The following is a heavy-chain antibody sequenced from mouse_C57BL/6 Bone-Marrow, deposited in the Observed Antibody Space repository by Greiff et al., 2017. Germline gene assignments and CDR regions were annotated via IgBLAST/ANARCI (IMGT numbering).Heavy chain of an antibody. D-gene: IGHD2-2*01. CDR1: GYAFSSSW. J-gene: IGHJ4*01. V-gene: IGHV1-82*01. Sequence: VQLQQSGPELVKPGASVKISCKASGYAFSSSWMNWVKQRPGKGLEWIGRIYPGDGDTNYNGKFKGKATLTADKSSSTAYMQLSSLTSEDSAVYFCARSMVTTENYYAMDDWGQGTSVTVSS. CDR2: IYPGDGDT. CDR3: ARSMVTTENYYAMDD.